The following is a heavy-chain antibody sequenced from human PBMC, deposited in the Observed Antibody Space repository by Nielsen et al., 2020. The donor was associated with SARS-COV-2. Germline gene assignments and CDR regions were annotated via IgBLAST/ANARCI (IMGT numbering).Heavy chain of an antibody. D-gene: IGHD6-19*01. Sequence: WIRQPPGKGLEWVSSISSCRSSIYYVDSLKGRFTMSRDNAKNSLYLQMNSLRAEDTAVYYCARDYYSSGWYEGNWFDPWGQGTLVTVSS. J-gene: IGHJ5*02. CDR3: ARDYYSSGWYEGNWFDP. V-gene: IGHV3-21*01. CDR2: ISSCRSSI.